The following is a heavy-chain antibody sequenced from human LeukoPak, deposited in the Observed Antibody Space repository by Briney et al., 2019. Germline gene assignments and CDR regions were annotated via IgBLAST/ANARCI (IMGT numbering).Heavy chain of an antibody. J-gene: IGHJ4*02. CDR3: ARVNRVTAIQELDY. V-gene: IGHV3-9*01. CDR1: GFTFDDYA. Sequence: GGSLRLSCAASGFTFDDYAMHWVRQAPGKGLEWVSGISWNSGSIGYADSVKGRSTISRDNAKSSLFLQMNSLRAEDTAVYYCARVNRVTAIQELDYWGQGTLVTVSS. D-gene: IGHD2-21*02. CDR2: ISWNSGSI.